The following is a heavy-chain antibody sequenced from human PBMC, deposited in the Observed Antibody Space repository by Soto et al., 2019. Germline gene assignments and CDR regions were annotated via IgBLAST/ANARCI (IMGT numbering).Heavy chain of an antibody. D-gene: IGHD3-16*02. CDR3: AKDSFLSANWFDP. J-gene: IGHJ5*02. CDR2: ISYDGSRK. Sequence: PGGSLRLSCAASGFTFSNYGIHWVRQAPGKGLEWVAFISYDGSRKYYADSVKGRFTISRDDSKNMLYLQMNSLRAEDTAVFYCAKDSFLSANWFDPWGQGTLVTVSS. V-gene: IGHV3-30*18. CDR1: GFTFSNYG.